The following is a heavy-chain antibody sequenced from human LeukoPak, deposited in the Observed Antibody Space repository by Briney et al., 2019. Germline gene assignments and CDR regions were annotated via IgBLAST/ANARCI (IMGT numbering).Heavy chain of an antibody. CDR1: GFTFSSYA. V-gene: IGHV3-23*01. J-gene: IGHJ6*02. CDR3: AIGITMVRGVTAKASLYYYYGMDV. CDR2: TSGSGGST. Sequence: QAGGSLRLSCAASGFTFSSYAMSWVRQAPGKGLEWVSATSGSGGSTYYADSVKGRFTISRDNSKNTLYLQMNSLRAEDTAVYYCAIGITMVRGVTAKASLYYYYGMDVWGQGTMVTVSS. D-gene: IGHD3-10*01.